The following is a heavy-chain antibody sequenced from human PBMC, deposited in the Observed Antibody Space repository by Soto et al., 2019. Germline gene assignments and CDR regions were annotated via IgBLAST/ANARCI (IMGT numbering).Heavy chain of an antibody. CDR1: GFTFSSYE. CDR3: ARWDYDLRDGMDV. Sequence: EVQLVESGGGLVQPGGSLTLSCAASGFTFSSYEMNLVRQAPGKRLEWVSYISSSGSTIYYADSVKGRFTISRDNAKNSLYLQMNGLRAEDTAVYYCARWDYDLRDGMDVWGQGTKVTVAS. CDR2: ISSSGSTI. D-gene: IGHD3-3*01. V-gene: IGHV3-48*03. J-gene: IGHJ6*02.